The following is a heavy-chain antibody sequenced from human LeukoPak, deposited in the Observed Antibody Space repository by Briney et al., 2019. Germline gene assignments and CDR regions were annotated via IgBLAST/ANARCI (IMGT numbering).Heavy chain of an antibody. Sequence: KASETLSLTCVVYDESFSGYYWTWIRQPPGKGLEWIGEIIDTGSTKYNSSLKSRVTISVDTSKNEFSLNLTSVTAADTAIYYCATGLASGYPQIPLDYWGQGTLVTVSS. CDR3: ATGLASGYPQIPLDY. D-gene: IGHD3-3*01. J-gene: IGHJ4*02. CDR1: DESFSGYY. CDR2: IIDTGST. V-gene: IGHV4-34*12.